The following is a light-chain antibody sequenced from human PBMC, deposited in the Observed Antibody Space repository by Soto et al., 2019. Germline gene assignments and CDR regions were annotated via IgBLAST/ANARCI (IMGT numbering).Light chain of an antibody. Sequence: EIVLTQSPAILSVSPGARATLSCRVSQSISRSLAWYQQKPGQAPRLLISDASTRATGIPARFSGSGSGTEFTLTISSLQSEDFALYYCHQYNSWPPGTFGQGTKVDIK. J-gene: IGKJ2*01. V-gene: IGKV3-15*01. CDR2: DAS. CDR3: HQYNSWPPGT. CDR1: QSISRS.